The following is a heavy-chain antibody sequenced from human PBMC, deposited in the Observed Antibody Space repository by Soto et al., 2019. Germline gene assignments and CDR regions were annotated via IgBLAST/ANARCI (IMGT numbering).Heavy chain of an antibody. D-gene: IGHD2-8*01. CDR3: ARDFREWCMDV. J-gene: IGHJ6*02. Sequence: EVQLVESGGGLVQPGGSLRLSCAASGFTFRSYSMNWVRQAPGKGLEWVSYISSSIFTVSTTTVYYADSVRGRFSISRDNAKNSLYLQMNSLRDEDTAVYYCARDFREWCMDVWGQGTTVTVSS. CDR2: ISSSIFTVSTTTV. CDR1: GFTFRSYS. V-gene: IGHV3-48*02.